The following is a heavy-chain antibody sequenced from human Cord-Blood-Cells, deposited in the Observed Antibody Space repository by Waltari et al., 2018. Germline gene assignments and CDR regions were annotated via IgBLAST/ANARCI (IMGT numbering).Heavy chain of an antibody. D-gene: IGHD2-2*01. CDR2: IYWNDDK. CDR3: AHSGGRRYCSSTSCSYYYYYYYMDV. J-gene: IGHJ6*03. Sequence: QITLKESGPTLVKPTQTLPLTCTFSGFSLSTSGVGVGWIRQPPGKALECLAPIYWNDDKRYSPSLKSRLTITKDTSKNQVVLTMTNMDPVDTATYYCAHSGGRRYCSSTSCSYYYYYYYMDVWGKGTTVTVSS. V-gene: IGHV2-5*01. CDR1: GFSLSTSGVG.